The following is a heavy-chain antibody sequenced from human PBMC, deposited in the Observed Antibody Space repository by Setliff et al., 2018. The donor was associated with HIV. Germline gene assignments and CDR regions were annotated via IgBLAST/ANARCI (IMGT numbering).Heavy chain of an antibody. CDR1: GDSISSGSYY. Sequence: PSETLSLTCSVSGDSISSGSYYWSWIRLPAGKGLEWIGQIHTTGSTNYNPSLKSRVTISMDTSKNQFSLQLSSVTATDTAVYFCARTRSAWYADAFDLWGRGTMVTVSS. CDR3: ARTRSAWYADAFDL. J-gene: IGHJ3*01. D-gene: IGHD6-19*01. V-gene: IGHV4-61*09. CDR2: IHTTGST.